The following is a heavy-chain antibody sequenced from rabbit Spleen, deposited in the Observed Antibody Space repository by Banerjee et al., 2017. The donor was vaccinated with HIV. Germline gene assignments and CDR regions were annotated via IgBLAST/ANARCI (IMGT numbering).Heavy chain of an antibody. CDR1: GFDFSTYYM. Sequence: QEQLKESGGGLVQPGGSLKLSCKASGFDFSTYYMSWVRQAPGKGLQWIACINIVTGKSVYASWAKGRFTMSRTSSTTVTLQMTSLTAADTATYFCARDLVGVIGWNFALWGPGTLVTVS. D-gene: IGHD1-1*01. CDR3: ARDLVGVIGWNFAL. V-gene: IGHV1S45*01. J-gene: IGHJ4*01. CDR2: INIVTGKS.